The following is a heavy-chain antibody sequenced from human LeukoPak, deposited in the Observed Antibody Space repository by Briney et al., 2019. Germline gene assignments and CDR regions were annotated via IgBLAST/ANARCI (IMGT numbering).Heavy chain of an antibody. CDR2: INHSGGT. CDR1: GGSFSGYY. CDR3: ARGQVSQDTAMVTMIASPQIDY. V-gene: IGHV4-34*01. Sequence: SETLSLTCAVYGGSFSGYYWSWIRQPPGKGLEWIGEINHSGGTNYNPSLKSRVTISVDTSKNQFSLKLSSVTAADTAVYYCARGQVSQDTAMVTMIASPQIDYWGQGTLVTVSS. J-gene: IGHJ4*02. D-gene: IGHD5-18*01.